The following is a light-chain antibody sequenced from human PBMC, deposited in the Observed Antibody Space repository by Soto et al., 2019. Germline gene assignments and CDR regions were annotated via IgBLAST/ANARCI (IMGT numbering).Light chain of an antibody. Sequence: IVLTQSPATLSLSPGKRATLSCRASQSVSSNLAWYQQKPGQPPRLLIYGASTRATGIPARFSGSGSGTEFTLTISSLQSEDFAVYYCQHYNNSTRTFGQGTKVDIK. CDR2: GAS. V-gene: IGKV3-15*01. CDR1: QSVSSN. J-gene: IGKJ1*01. CDR3: QHYNNSTRT.